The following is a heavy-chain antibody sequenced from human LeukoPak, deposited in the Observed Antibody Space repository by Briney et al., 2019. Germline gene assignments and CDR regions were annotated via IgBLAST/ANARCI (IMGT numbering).Heavy chain of an antibody. CDR2: ISGSGGST. CDR1: GFSFSSYA. CDR3: AKESTVTPGNVNWFDT. J-gene: IGHJ5*02. D-gene: IGHD4-17*01. Sequence: GGSLRLSCAAAGFSFSSYAMHWVRQAPGKGLEWVSTISGSGGSTYYADSVKGRFTISRDNSKNTLYLQMNSLRAEDTAVYYCAKESTVTPGNVNWFDTWGQGTLVTVSS. V-gene: IGHV3-23*01.